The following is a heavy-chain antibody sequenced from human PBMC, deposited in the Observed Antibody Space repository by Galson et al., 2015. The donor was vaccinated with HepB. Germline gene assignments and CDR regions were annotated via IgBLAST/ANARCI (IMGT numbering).Heavy chain of an antibody. Sequence: SLRLSCAASGFTFDDYAMHWVRQAPGKGLEWVSGISWNSGSIGYADSVKGRFTISRDNVKNSLYLHMNSLRAEDTAVYYCARDTVNAGMDVWGQGTTVTVSS. CDR3: ARDTVNAGMDV. V-gene: IGHV3-9*01. CDR2: ISWNSGSI. J-gene: IGHJ6*02. D-gene: IGHD4-11*01. CDR1: GFTFDDYA.